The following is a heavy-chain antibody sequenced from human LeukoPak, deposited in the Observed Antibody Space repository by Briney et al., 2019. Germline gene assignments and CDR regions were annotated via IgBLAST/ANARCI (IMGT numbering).Heavy chain of an antibody. J-gene: IGHJ6*03. CDR1: GFTFDDYG. CDR3: ARAVTMINYYMDV. Sequence: GSLRLSCAASGFTFDDYGMSWVRQAPGKGLEWVSGINWNGGNTGYADSVKGRFTISRDNAKNSLYLQMNSLRAEDTALYYCARAVTMINYYMDVWGKGTTVTVSS. D-gene: IGHD3-22*01. V-gene: IGHV3-20*04. CDR2: INWNGGNT.